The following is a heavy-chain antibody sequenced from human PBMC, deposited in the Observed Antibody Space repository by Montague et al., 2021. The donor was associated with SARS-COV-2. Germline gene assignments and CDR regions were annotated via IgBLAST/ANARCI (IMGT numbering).Heavy chain of an antibody. Sequence: CAISGDSVSSKSVAWNRIRQSPSRGLEWLGRTYYRSKWDSDYAESVKXRLAITPDTSKNQVSLQLNSVITEDTAVYFCSSSRITLTGLDAFDIWGQGTMVTVSS. D-gene: IGHD3-9*01. CDR3: SSSRITLTGLDAFDI. V-gene: IGHV6-1*01. J-gene: IGHJ3*02. CDR2: TYYRSKWDS. CDR1: GDSVSSKSVA.